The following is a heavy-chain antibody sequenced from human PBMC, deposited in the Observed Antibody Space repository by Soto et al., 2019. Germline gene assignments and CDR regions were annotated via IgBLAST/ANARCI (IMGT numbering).Heavy chain of an antibody. V-gene: IGHV1-46*01. D-gene: IGHD3-22*01. J-gene: IGHJ3*02. Sequence: QVQLVQSGAEVKKPGASVKVSCKASGYTFTSYYMHWVRQAPGQGLEWMGIINPSGGSTSYAQKFQGGVTMTRDTSTSTVYMELSSLRSEDTAVYYCAREGPRFDYDSSGYYQDAFDIWGQGTMVTVSS. CDR1: GYTFTSYY. CDR3: AREGPRFDYDSSGYYQDAFDI. CDR2: INPSGGST.